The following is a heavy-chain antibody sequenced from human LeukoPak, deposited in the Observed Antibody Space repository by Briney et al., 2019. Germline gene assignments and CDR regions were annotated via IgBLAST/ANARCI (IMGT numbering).Heavy chain of an antibody. CDR3: ARAGISAADAFDI. CDR1: GFTFSSYS. D-gene: IGHD1-26*01. V-gene: IGHV3-21*01. J-gene: IGHJ3*02. CDR2: ISSSSYI. Sequence: PGGSLRLSCAASGFTFSSYSMNWVRQAPGKGLEWVSSISSSSYIYYADSVKGRFIISRDNAKNSLYLQMNSLRAEDTAVYYCARAGISAADAFDIWGQGTMVTVSS.